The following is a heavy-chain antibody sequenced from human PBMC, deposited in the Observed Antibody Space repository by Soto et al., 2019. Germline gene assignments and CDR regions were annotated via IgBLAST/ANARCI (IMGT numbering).Heavy chain of an antibody. CDR3: ARGFRYYDILTGYYKSYYYYYMDV. Sequence: GASVKVSCKASGYTFTSYDINWVRKATGQGLEWIGWMNPNSGNTGYAQKFQGRVTMTRNTSISTAYMELSSLRSEDTAVYYCARGFRYYDILTGYYKSYYYYYMDVWG. J-gene: IGHJ6*03. CDR1: GYTFTSYD. V-gene: IGHV1-8*01. D-gene: IGHD3-9*01. CDR2: MNPNSGNT.